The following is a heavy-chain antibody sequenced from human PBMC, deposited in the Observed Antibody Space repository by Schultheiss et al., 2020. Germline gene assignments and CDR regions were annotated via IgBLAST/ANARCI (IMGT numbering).Heavy chain of an antibody. CDR1: GFTFSSYG. V-gene: IGHV3-30*03. CDR3: TTITVTSTHSDY. Sequence: GGSLRLSCAASGFTFSSYGMHWVRQAPGKGLEWVAVISYDGGNKYYGDSVKGRFTISRDNSKNTLYLQMNSLKTEATAVYYCTTITVTSTHSDYWGQGTLVTVSS. D-gene: IGHD4-11*01. CDR2: ISYDGGNK. J-gene: IGHJ4*02.